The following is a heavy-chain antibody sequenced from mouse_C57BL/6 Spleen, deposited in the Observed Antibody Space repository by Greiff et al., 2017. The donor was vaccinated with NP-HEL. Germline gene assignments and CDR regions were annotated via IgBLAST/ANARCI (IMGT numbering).Heavy chain of an antibody. CDR3: ARSELIYDGNPYDFDY. V-gene: IGHV1-76*01. CDR1: GYTFTDYY. D-gene: IGHD2-3*01. CDR2: IYPGSGTT. J-gene: IGHJ2*01. Sequence: VQLQQSGAELVRPGASVKLSCKASGYTFTDYYINWVKQRPGQGLEWIARIYPGSGTTYYNEKFKGKATLTAEKSSSTAYMQLSSLTSEDSAVYFWARSELIYDGNPYDFDYWGQGTTLTVSS.